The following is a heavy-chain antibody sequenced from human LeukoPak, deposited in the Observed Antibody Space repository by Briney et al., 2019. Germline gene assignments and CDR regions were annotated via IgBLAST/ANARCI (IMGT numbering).Heavy chain of an antibody. Sequence: KPSETLSLTCTVSGGSISSSSYYWGWIRQPPGKGLEWIGSIYYSGSTYYNPSLKSRVTISVDTSKNQFSLKLSSVTAADTAVYYCAGEGGAPDTAMVQYNWFDPWGQGTLVTVSS. CDR2: IYYSGST. CDR1: GGSISSSSYY. D-gene: IGHD5-18*01. CDR3: AGEGGAPDTAMVQYNWFDP. V-gene: IGHV4-39*02. J-gene: IGHJ5*02.